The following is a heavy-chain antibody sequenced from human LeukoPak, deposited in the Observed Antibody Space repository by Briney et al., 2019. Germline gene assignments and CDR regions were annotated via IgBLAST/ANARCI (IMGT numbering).Heavy chain of an antibody. CDR1: GGSISGYF. V-gene: IGHV4-59*01. Sequence: SETLSLTCTVSGGSISGYFWSWIRQPPGKGLEWIGYTYYSGSTNYNSSLKSRVTISVDTSKNQFSLKPSSVTAADTAVYYCARGEGQHDILTGTSGFDPWGQGTLVTVSS. CDR2: TYYSGST. D-gene: IGHD3-9*01. J-gene: IGHJ5*02. CDR3: ARGEGQHDILTGTSGFDP.